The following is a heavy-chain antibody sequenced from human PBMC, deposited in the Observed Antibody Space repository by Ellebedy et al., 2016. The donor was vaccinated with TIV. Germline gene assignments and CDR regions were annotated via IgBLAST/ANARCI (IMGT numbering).Heavy chain of an antibody. Sequence: PGGSLRLSCTVSGGSISTYYWSWIRQPPGKGLEWIGYIYDSGSTNYNPSLKRRVTISVDTSKNQFSLRLSSVTAADTAVYYCARLPMVRGEGWGYYFDYWGQGTLVTVSS. D-gene: IGHD3-10*01. J-gene: IGHJ4*02. V-gene: IGHV4-4*09. CDR2: IYDSGST. CDR1: GGSISTYY. CDR3: ARLPMVRGEGWGYYFDY.